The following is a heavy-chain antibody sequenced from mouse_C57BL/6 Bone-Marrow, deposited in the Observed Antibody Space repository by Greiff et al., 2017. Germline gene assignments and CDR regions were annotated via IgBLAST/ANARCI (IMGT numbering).Heavy chain of an antibody. CDR3: ASDLLYYYGSSYFDY. CDR2: INPSTGGT. Sequence: VQLQQSGPELVKPGASVKISCKASGYSFTGYYMNWVKQSPEKSLEWIGEINPSTGGTTYNQKFKAKATLTVDKSSSTADMQLKSLTSEDSAVYYCASDLLYYYGSSYFDYWGQGTTLTVSS. J-gene: IGHJ2*01. V-gene: IGHV1-42*01. D-gene: IGHD1-1*01. CDR1: GYSFTGYY.